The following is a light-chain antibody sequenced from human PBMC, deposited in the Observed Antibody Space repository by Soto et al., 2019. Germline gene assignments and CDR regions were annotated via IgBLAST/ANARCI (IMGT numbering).Light chain of an antibody. CDR2: DVS. J-gene: IGLJ2*01. CDR3: SSYSSATEGVL. V-gene: IGLV2-14*01. Sequence: QSVLTQPASVSGSPGQSITISCTGTSSDVGGYNYVSWYQQHPGKAPKLMIYDVSNRPSGVSNRFSGSRSDSTASLTISGLQAEDEATYYCSSYSSATEGVLFGGGTKLTVL. CDR1: SSDVGGYNY.